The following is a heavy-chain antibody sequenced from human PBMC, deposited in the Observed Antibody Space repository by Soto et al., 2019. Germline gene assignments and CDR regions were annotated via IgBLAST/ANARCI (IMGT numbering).Heavy chain of an antibody. CDR1: GFTFSSYS. CDR3: ARDREGDGYNFYY. V-gene: IGHV3-48*01. J-gene: IGHJ4*02. CDR2: ISGSSSII. Sequence: EVQLVESGGGLVQPGGSLRLSCAASGFTFSSYSMNWVRPAPGKGLEWLSYISGSSSIIHYADSVKCRFTISRDNAKNSLNPQMNSLRAEDTAVYYWARDREGDGYNFYYWGQGTLVTVSS. D-gene: IGHD5-12*01.